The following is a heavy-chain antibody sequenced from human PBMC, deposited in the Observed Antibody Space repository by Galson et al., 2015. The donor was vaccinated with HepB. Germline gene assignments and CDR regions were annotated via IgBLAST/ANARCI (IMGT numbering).Heavy chain of an antibody. CDR1: GFTFSSYA. Sequence: SLRLSCAASGFTFSSYAMHWVRQAPGKGLEWMAVISYDGSNKYYADSVKGRFTISRDNSKNTLYLQMNSLRAEDTAVYYCAREWRAPFDYWGQGTLVTVSS. J-gene: IGHJ4*02. V-gene: IGHV3-30*04. CDR3: AREWRAPFDY. CDR2: ISYDGSNK. D-gene: IGHD5-12*01.